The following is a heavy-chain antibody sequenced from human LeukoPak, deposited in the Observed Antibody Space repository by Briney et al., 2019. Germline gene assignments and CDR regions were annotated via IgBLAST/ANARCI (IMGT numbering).Heavy chain of an antibody. CDR1: GGSFSGYY. D-gene: IGHD3-3*01. J-gene: IGHJ6*02. CDR3: ARGRFLEWLYSYYYYGMDV. Sequence: PSETLSPTCAVYGGSFSGYYWSWIRQPPGKGLEWIGEINHSGSTNYNPSLKSRVTISVDTSKNQFSLKLSSVTAADTAVYYCARGRFLEWLYSYYYYGMDVWGQGTTVTVSS. CDR2: INHSGST. V-gene: IGHV4-34*01.